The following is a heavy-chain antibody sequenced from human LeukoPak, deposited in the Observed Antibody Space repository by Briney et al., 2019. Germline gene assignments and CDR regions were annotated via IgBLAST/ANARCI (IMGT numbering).Heavy chain of an antibody. J-gene: IGHJ6*02. CDR3: ARSSSSNYYYGMDV. D-gene: IGHD6-6*01. CDR1: GYTFTSYD. V-gene: IGHV1-8*01. Sequence: GASVKVSCKASGYTFTSYDINWVRQATGQGLEWMGWMNPNSGNTGYAQKFQGRVTMTRNTSISTAYMELSSLRSEDTAVYYCARSSSSNYYYGMDVWGQGTTVTASS. CDR2: MNPNSGNT.